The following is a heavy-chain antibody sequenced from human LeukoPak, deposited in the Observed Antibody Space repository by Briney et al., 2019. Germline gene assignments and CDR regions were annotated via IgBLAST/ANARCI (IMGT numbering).Heavy chain of an antibody. D-gene: IGHD6-13*01. CDR2: IKPDGTTK. V-gene: IGHV3-7*03. CDR1: GFPFSSYS. CDR3: ARSIPYGTTWYGRSDY. Sequence: GGSLRLSCAASGFPFSSYSMTWVRQAPGKGLEGVANIKPDGTTKFYVDSVKGRFTISRDNALDSLYLQMNSLRAEDTAIYYCARSIPYGTTWYGRSDYWGQGTLVTVSS. J-gene: IGHJ4*02.